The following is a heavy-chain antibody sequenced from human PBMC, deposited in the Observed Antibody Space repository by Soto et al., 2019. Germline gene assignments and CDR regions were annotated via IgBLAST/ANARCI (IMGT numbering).Heavy chain of an antibody. J-gene: IGHJ4*02. CDR2: ISWNSGSI. CDR3: ANELQGHSGSIDY. V-gene: IGHV3-9*01. Sequence: GGALRLSCAASGFTFDDYAMQWARQAPGKGLEWVSGISWNSGSIGYADSVKGRFTISRDNAKNSLYLQMNSLRAEDTALYYCANELQGHSGSIDYWGQGTLVTVSS. CDR1: GFTFDDYA. D-gene: IGHD1-26*01.